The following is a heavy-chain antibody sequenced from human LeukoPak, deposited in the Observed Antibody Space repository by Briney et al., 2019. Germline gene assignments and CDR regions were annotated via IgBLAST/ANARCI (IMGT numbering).Heavy chain of an antibody. CDR3: ARLENMGNSYYYMDV. CDR1: GGSITSYY. J-gene: IGHJ6*03. V-gene: IGHV4-4*09. D-gene: IGHD1-26*01. Sequence: PSETLSLTCTVSGGSITSYYWSWIRQPPGKGLEWVGYIYTSGSTNYNPSLKSRITISIDTSKNQFSLKLSSVTAADTAVYYCARLENMGNSYYYMDVWGKGTTVTVSS. CDR2: IYTSGST.